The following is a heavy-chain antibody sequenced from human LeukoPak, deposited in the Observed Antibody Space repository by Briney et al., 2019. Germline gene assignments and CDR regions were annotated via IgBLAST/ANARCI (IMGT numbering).Heavy chain of an antibody. CDR2: SSDGSNK. J-gene: IGHJ4*02. V-gene: IGHV3-30*18. CDR3: AKDLSRGITMIVQDY. D-gene: IGHD3-22*01. Sequence: SSDGSNKHYADSVKGRITISRDNSKNTLYLQMNSLRAEDTAVYYCAKDLSRGITMIVQDYWGQGTLVTVSS.